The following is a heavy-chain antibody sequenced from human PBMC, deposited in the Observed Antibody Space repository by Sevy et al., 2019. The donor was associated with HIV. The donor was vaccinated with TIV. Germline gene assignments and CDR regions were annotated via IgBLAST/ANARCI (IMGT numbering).Heavy chain of an antibody. CDR2: MNPNSGNT. CDR1: GYTFTSYD. Sequence: ASVKVSCKASGYTFTSYDINWVRQATGQGLEWMGWMNPNSGNTGYAQKFQGRVTMTRNTSISTAYMELGSLRSEDTAVYYCARKYYDRSGYYVGYWGQGTLVTVSS. J-gene: IGHJ4*02. CDR3: ARKYYDRSGYYVGY. D-gene: IGHD3-22*01. V-gene: IGHV1-8*01.